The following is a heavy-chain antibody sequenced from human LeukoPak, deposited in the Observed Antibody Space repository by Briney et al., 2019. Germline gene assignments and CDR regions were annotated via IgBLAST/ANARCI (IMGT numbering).Heavy chain of an antibody. CDR3: AKNAGWAYYFDY. CDR1: GFTFSSYG. Sequence: GGSLRLSCAASGFTFSSYGMHWVRQAPGKGLEWVADISGDESNKYYADSVKGRFAISRDNSKNTVYLQMNSLRDEDTAVYYCAKNAGWAYYFDYWGQGTLVTVSS. V-gene: IGHV3-30*18. CDR2: ISGDESNK. J-gene: IGHJ4*02. D-gene: IGHD1-26*01.